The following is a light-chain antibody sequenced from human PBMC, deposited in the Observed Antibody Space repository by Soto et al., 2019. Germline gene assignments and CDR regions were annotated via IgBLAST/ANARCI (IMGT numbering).Light chain of an antibody. V-gene: IGLV2-14*01. CDR3: SSCTISATGIV. Sequence: QSVLTQPASVSGSPGQSITISCTATSSEVGSSIYVSWYQQHPGKAPKLMIYDVTNRLSGVSDRFSGSKSGNTASLTISGLQAEDEADYYCSSCTISATGIVFGTGTKVTVL. CDR2: DVT. CDR1: SSEVGSSIY. J-gene: IGLJ1*01.